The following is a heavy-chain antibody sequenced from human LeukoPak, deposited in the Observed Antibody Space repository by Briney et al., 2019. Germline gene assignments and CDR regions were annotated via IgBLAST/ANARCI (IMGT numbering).Heavy chain of an antibody. CDR2: ISYDGSNK. CDR3: ARTPYSSGWYSSNDY. V-gene: IGHV3-30*03. Sequence: GGSLRLSCAASGFTFSTYAMSWVRQAPGKGLEWVAVISYDGSNKYYADSVKGRFTISRDNSKNTLFLQMNSLRAEDTAVYYCARTPYSSGWYSSNDYWGQGTVVTVSS. D-gene: IGHD6-19*01. CDR1: GFTFSTYA. J-gene: IGHJ4*02.